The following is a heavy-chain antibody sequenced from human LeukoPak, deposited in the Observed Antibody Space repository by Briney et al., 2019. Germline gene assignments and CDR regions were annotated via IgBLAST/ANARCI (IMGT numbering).Heavy chain of an antibody. Sequence: ASVKVSCKASGYTFTSYAMHWVRQAPGQRLEWMGWINAGNGNTKYSQKFQGRVTITRDTSASTAYMELSSLRSEDTAVYYCARVTMVRGVIRALDIWGQGTMVPVSS. CDR2: INAGNGNT. J-gene: IGHJ3*02. D-gene: IGHD3-10*01. CDR3: ARVTMVRGVIRALDI. V-gene: IGHV1-3*01. CDR1: GYTFTSYA.